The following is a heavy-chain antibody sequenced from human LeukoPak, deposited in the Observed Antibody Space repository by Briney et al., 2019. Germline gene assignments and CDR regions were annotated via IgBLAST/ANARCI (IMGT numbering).Heavy chain of an antibody. CDR1: GYTFTSYD. Sequence: ASVKVSCKASGYTFTSYDINWVRQATGQGLEWMGWMNPNSGNTGYAQKFQGRVTMTRNTSISTAYMELSSLRSEDTAVYYCARGRYYYDSSGLNWFDPWGQGTLVTVSP. D-gene: IGHD3-22*01. CDR3: ARGRYYYDSSGLNWFDP. J-gene: IGHJ5*02. V-gene: IGHV1-8*01. CDR2: MNPNSGNT.